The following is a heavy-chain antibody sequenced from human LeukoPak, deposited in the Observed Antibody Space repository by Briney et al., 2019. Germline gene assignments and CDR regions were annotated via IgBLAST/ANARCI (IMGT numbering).Heavy chain of an antibody. CDR2: ISWNSASV. J-gene: IGHJ4*02. D-gene: IGHD6-13*01. V-gene: IGHV3-9*02. CDR1: GFTSDDYG. Sequence: GGSLRLSCEASGFTSDDYGMHWVRQAPGKGLEWVSTISWNSASVGYVDSVKGRFTISRDNAKKTLYLQMNSLRPEDTALYYCAKDYGYSSSWYDYWGQGTLVTVSS. CDR3: AKDYGYSSSWYDY.